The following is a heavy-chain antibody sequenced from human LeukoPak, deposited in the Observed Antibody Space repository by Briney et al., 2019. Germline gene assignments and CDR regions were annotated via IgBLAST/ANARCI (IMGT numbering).Heavy chain of an antibody. CDR3: ARGDPQGYCSSTSCYGAGIYYYYGMDV. V-gene: IGHV1-3*01. CDR2: INAGNGNT. Sequence: ASVKVSCKASGYTFTSYAMHWVRQAPGQRLEWKGWINAGNGNTQYSQKFQGRVTITRDTSASTAYMELSSLRSEDTAVYYCARGDPQGYCSSTSCYGAGIYYYYGMDVWGKGTTVTVSS. J-gene: IGHJ6*04. CDR1: GYTFTSYA. D-gene: IGHD2-2*01.